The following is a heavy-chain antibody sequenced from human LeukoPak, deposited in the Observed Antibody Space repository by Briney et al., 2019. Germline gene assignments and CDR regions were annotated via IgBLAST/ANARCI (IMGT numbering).Heavy chain of an antibody. CDR1: GYTFTSYG. CDR2: ISAYNGNT. J-gene: IGHJ4*02. V-gene: IGHV1-18*01. CDR3: ARDHQRYDYVWGSYRYTSPRDY. Sequence: GASVKVSCKASGYTFTSYGISWVRQAPGQGLEWMGWISAYNGNTNYAQKLQGRVTMTTDTSTSTAYMELRSLRSDDTAVYYCARDHQRYDYVWGSYRYTSPRDYWGQGTLVTVSS. D-gene: IGHD3-16*02.